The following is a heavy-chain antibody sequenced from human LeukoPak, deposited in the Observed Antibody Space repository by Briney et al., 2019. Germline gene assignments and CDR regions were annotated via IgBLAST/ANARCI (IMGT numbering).Heavy chain of an antibody. J-gene: IGHJ5*02. V-gene: IGHV4-39*02. D-gene: IGHD1-26*01. CDR3: AREVGARRNWFDP. CDR2: IYYSGST. CDR1: GGSISSSSYY. Sequence: PSETLSLTCTVSGGSISSSSYYWGWIRQPPGKGLEWIGSIYYSGSTYYNPSLKSRVTISVDTSKNQFSLKLSSVTAADTAVYYCAREVGARRNWFDPWGQGTLVTVSS.